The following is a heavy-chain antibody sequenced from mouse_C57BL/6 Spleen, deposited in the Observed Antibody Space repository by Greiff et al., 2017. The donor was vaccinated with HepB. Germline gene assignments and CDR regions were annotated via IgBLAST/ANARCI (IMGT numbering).Heavy chain of an antibody. J-gene: IGHJ4*01. Sequence: EVKLVESGEGLVKPGGSLKLSCAASGFTFSSYAMSWVRQTPEKRLEWVAYISSGGDYIYYADTVKGRITISRDNARNTLYLQMSSLKSEDTAMYYCTYYDYDGGYYYAMDYWGQGTSVTVSS. CDR1: GFTFSSYA. CDR3: TYYDYDGGYYYAMDY. CDR2: ISSGGDYI. V-gene: IGHV5-9-1*02. D-gene: IGHD2-4*01.